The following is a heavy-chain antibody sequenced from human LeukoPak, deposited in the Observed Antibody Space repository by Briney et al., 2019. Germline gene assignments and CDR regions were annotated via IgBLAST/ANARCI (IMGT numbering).Heavy chain of an antibody. CDR3: TKEGM. CDR2: IKKDGSEE. Sequence: GGSLRLSCATSGFSFSTSSMNWVRQAPGKGLELVAYIKKDGSEEKYVDSVKGRLTISRDNSKNALYLQMGSLRVEDTAVYYCTKEGMWGQGTMVTVSS. J-gene: IGHJ3*01. CDR1: GFSFSTSS. V-gene: IGHV3-7*05.